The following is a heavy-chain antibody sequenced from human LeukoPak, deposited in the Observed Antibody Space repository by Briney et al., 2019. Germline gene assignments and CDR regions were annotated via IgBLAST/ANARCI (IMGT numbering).Heavy chain of an antibody. D-gene: IGHD2-8*01. J-gene: IGHJ4*02. CDR1: GYTFTGYY. CDR3: ARGYRANGVCYMVDY. Sequence: ASVKVSCKASGYTFTGYYMHWVRQAPGQGLEWMGWINPNSGGTNYAQKFQGWVTMTRDTSISTAYMELSSLRSEDTAVYYCARGYRANGVCYMVDYWGQGTLVTVSS. CDR2: INPNSGGT. V-gene: IGHV1-2*04.